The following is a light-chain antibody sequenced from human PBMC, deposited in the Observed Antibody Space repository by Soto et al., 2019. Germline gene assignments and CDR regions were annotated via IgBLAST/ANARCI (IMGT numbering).Light chain of an antibody. Sequence: EIAMTQSPATLSVSPGERATLSCRASQSVSSSLAWYQQKPGQAPRLLIYGASTRATGIPARFSGSGSGTEFTLTISSLQSEDFAVYYCQQYNNWPPLTFGGGTKVEI. V-gene: IGKV3-15*01. J-gene: IGKJ4*01. CDR1: QSVSSS. CDR2: GAS. CDR3: QQYNNWPPLT.